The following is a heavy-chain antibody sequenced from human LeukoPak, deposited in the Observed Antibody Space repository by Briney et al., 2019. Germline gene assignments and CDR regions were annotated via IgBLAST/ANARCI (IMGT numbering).Heavy chain of an antibody. J-gene: IGHJ5*02. Sequence: SQTLSLTCAISGDSVSSNSAAWNWIRRSPSRGLEWLGRTYYRSKWYNDYAVSVKSRITINPDTSKNQFSLQLNSVTPEDTAVYYCARDVRGVIIIMENWFDPWGQGTLVTVSS. D-gene: IGHD3-10*01. CDR2: TYYRSKWYN. V-gene: IGHV6-1*01. CDR1: GDSVSSNSAA. CDR3: ARDVRGVIIIMENWFDP.